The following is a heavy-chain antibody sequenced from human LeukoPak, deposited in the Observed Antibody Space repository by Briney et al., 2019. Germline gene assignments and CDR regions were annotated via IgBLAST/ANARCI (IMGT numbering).Heavy chain of an antibody. CDR2: ISYDGSHK. CDR1: GFIFSSYG. V-gene: IGHV3-30*18. CDR3: AKDGGNYYDSSGNEYYFDY. D-gene: IGHD3-22*01. Sequence: GGSLRFSCTASGFIFSSYGMHWVRQAPGKGLEWVAVISYDGSHKYYADSVRGRFTISRDNSKNTLYLQMNSLRAEDTAVYYCAKDGGNYYDSSGNEYYFDYWGQGTLVTVSS. J-gene: IGHJ4*02.